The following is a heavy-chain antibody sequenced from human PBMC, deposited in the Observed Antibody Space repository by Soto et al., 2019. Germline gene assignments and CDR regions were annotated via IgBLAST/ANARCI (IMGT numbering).Heavy chain of an antibody. V-gene: IGHV4-30-2*01. CDR1: GVYIVSGGYS. CDR2: AYTRGST. Sequence: QVQLQESGSGLVKPSQTLSLTCAVSGVYIVSGGYSWSWIRQPPGKGLEWIGTAYTRGSTYYDASLKSRVTISLDLSRIQFSPSLNSVTAADTTVYYCARVAGRAGHDAWGQGTLVSVSS. J-gene: IGHJ4*02. CDR3: ARVAGRAGHDA. D-gene: IGHD3-3*01.